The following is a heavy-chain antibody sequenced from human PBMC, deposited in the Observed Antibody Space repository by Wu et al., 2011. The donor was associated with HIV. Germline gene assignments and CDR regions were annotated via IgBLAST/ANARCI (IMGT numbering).Heavy chain of an antibody. Sequence: QIQLVQSGADVKKPGASVTVSCKASGYTLISYGISWVRQAPGQGPEWMGWISAYNGDTNYAQKFQGRVTMTADISTSTVYMELRSLTSDDTAVYYCARDESGSSSYYGMDVWGQGTTVTVSS. J-gene: IGHJ6*02. D-gene: IGHD1-26*01. CDR1: GYTLISYG. CDR2: ISAYNGDT. CDR3: ARDESGSSSYYGMDV. V-gene: IGHV1-18*01.